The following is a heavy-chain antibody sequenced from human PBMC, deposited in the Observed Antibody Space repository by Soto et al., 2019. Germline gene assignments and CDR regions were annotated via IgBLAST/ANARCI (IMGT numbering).Heavy chain of an antibody. CDR3: ASQSSSWYHYYYYGMDV. J-gene: IGHJ6*02. Sequence: PGGSLRLSCATSGLTFSNYAMSWVRQAPGGGLEWVSSMSGSSSTTYYADSVKGRFTISRDNSKNTLYLQMNSLRAEDTAVYYCASQSSSWYHYYYYGMDVWGQGTTVTVSS. D-gene: IGHD6-13*01. CDR2: MSGSSSTT. CDR1: GLTFSNYA. V-gene: IGHV3-23*01.